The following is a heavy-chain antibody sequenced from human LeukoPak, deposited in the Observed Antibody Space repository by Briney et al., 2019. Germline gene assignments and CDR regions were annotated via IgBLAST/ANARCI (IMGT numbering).Heavy chain of an antibody. CDR1: GGSISSSSYY. CDR3: ARLWFGETGWFDP. D-gene: IGHD3-10*01. V-gene: IGHV4-39*07. Sequence: PSETLSLTCTVSGGSISSSSYYWGWIRQPPGKGLEWIGSIYYSGSTYYNPSLKSRVTISVDTSKNQFSLKLSSVTAADTAVYYCARLWFGETGWFDPWGQGTLVTVSS. CDR2: IYYSGST. J-gene: IGHJ5*02.